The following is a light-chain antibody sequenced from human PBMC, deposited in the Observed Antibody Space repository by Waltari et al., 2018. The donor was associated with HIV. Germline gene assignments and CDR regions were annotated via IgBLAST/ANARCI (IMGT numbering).Light chain of an antibody. J-gene: IGKJ2*01. V-gene: IGKV1-12*01. CDR3: QQTNSFPLT. Sequence: QLTQSPRSLSASIGDRLTITCRASQGISTWLAWYRQIPGNVPELLIYDASTLKSGVPSRFSGSGSGTNFSLTISGLQPEDFATYFCQQTNSFPLTFGLGT. CDR2: DAS. CDR1: QGISTW.